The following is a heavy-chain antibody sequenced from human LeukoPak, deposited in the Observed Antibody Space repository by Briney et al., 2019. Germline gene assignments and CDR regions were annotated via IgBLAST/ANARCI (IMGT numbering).Heavy chain of an antibody. V-gene: IGHV4-34*01. CDR2: INHSGGT. J-gene: IGHJ6*03. D-gene: IGHD3-10*01. CDR1: GGSFSDYY. CDR3: ARRATTSRFTLVRNNPVRFYYYYMDV. Sequence: SETLSLTCAVYGGSFSDYYWSWIRQPPGKGLEWIGEINHSGGTNYNPSLKSRVIISADTSKNQFSLKLSSVTAADTAVFYCARRATTSRFTLVRNNPVRFYYYYMDVWGKGTTVTISS.